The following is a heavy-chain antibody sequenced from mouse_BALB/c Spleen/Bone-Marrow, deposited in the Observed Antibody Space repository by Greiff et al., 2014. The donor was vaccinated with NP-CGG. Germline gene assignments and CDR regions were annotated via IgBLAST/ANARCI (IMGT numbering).Heavy chain of an antibody. CDR2: IYPGSGST. D-gene: IGHD4-1*02. CDR1: GYTFTSYW. J-gene: IGHJ2*01. Sequence: LQQSGSELVRPGASVKLSCKASGYTFTSYWMHWVKQRPGQGLEWIGNIYPGSGSTNYDEKFKSKATLTVDTSSSTAYMQLSSLTSEDSAVYYCTREGPTGTGGDYWGQGTTHTVSS. V-gene: IGHV1S22*01. CDR3: TREGPTGTGGDY.